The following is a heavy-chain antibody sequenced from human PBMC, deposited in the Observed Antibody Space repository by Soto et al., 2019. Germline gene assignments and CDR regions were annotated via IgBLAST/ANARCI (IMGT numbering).Heavy chain of an antibody. D-gene: IGHD1-1*01. CDR3: ARGSRGYYYYGMDV. CDR2: IYYSGST. J-gene: IGHJ6*02. CDR1: GGSISSGGYY. Sequence: SETLSLTCTVSGGSISSGGYYWSWIRQHPGKGLEWIGYIYYSGSTYYNPSLKSRVTISVDTSKNQFSLKLSSVTAADTAVYYCARGSRGYYYYGMDVWGQGTTVPVSS. V-gene: IGHV4-31*03.